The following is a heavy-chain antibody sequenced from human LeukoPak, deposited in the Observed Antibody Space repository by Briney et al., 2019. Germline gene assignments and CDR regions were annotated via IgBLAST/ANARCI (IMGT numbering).Heavy chain of an antibody. CDR1: GGSLSGYY. D-gene: IGHD3-22*01. CDR2: INHSGST. Sequence: PSETLSLTCAVYGGSLSGYYWSWIRQPPGKGLEWIGEINHSGSTNYNPSLKSRVTISVDTSKNQFSLKLSSVTAADTAVYYCAIPRNYYDSSGYALDYWGQGTLVTVSS. CDR3: AIPRNYYDSSGYALDY. J-gene: IGHJ4*02. V-gene: IGHV4-34*01.